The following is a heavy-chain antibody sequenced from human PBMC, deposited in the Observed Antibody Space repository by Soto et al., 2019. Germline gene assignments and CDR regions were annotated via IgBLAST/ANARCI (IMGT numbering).Heavy chain of an antibody. CDR2: IYHSGNT. CDR1: GGSITTGGSY. D-gene: IGHD2-2*02. V-gene: IGHV4-31*03. CDR3: ARARFQVLYGKPYFDS. J-gene: IGHJ4*02. Sequence: PSETLSLTCTVSGGSITTGGSYWSWIRQHPGKGLEWIGNIYHSGNTYYNPSLKSRLTISVDTSKNHFSLMVDSVTAADTAVYYGARARFQVLYGKPYFDSWGQGTLVTVSS.